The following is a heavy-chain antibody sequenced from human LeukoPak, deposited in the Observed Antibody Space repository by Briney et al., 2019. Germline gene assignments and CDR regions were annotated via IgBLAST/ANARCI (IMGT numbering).Heavy chain of an antibody. J-gene: IGHJ4*02. CDR2: IRNKAINYAT. CDR3: TRLGDNS. Sequence: GGSLRLSCAASGFSLSGSDIHWVRQPSGKGLEWVGRIRNKAINYATAYAASVKDRFTISRDDSKNTAYLQMNSLKTEDTTAYYCTRLGDNSWGQGTLVTVSS. CDR1: GFSLSGSD. V-gene: IGHV3-73*01. D-gene: IGHD2-21*01.